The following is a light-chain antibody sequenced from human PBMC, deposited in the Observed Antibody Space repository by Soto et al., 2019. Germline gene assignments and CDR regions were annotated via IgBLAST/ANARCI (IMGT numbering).Light chain of an antibody. V-gene: IGKV3-15*01. Sequence: EIVMTQSPATLSVSPGERVTLSCSASHSVSVYLACYQQKPGQAPRLLIHTASTRATGMPARFTGSGSGTAFTTPTSSLQSEDFAVSYCQQYNNWPPITFGQGTRLEIK. CDR3: QQYNNWPPIT. CDR1: HSVSVY. J-gene: IGKJ5*01. CDR2: TAS.